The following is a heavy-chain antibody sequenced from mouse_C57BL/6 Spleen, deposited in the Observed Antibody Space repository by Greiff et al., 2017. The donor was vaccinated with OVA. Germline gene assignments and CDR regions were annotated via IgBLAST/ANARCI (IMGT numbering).Heavy chain of an antibody. J-gene: IGHJ2*01. D-gene: IGHD2-2*01. CDR2: IDPETGGT. CDR1: GYTFTDYE. Sequence: QVHVKQSGAELVRPGASVTLSCKASGYTFTDYEMHWVKQTPVHGLEWIGAIDPETGGTAYNQKFKGKAILTADKSSSTAYMELRSLTSEDSAVYYCTRREDMYYGYDGYYFDYWGQGTTLTVSS. V-gene: IGHV1-15*01. CDR3: TRREDMYYGYDGYYFDY.